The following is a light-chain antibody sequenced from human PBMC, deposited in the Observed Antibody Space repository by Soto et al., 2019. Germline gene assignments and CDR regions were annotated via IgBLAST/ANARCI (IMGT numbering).Light chain of an antibody. CDR1: QSISSSD. CDR3: HQRQSWPRT. J-gene: IGKJ1*01. Sequence: EIVLTQSPGTLSLSPGERATLSCRASQSISSSDLAWYQHRPGQAPRLLIYYMSKRATGIPARFSGSGSGTDFTLTISSLAPDDFAIYYCHQRQSWPRTFGQGTKVDIK. V-gene: IGKV3-11*01. CDR2: YMS.